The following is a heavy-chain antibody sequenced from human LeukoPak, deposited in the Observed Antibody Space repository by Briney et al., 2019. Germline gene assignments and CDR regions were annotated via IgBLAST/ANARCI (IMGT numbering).Heavy chain of an antibody. Sequence: GGSLRLSCAASGFTFSSYAMIWVRQAPGKGLEWVSTISGSGGSTNYADSVKGRFTISRDNSKNTLFLQMNSLRAEDTAVYFCAKVKWKLIGYFDYWGQGTLVTVSS. CDR2: ISGSGGST. D-gene: IGHD1-20*01. J-gene: IGHJ4*02. CDR1: GFTFSSYA. V-gene: IGHV3-23*01. CDR3: AKVKWKLIGYFDY.